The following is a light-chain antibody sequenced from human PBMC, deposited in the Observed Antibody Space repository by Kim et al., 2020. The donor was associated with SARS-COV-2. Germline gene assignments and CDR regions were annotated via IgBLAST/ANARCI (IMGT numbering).Light chain of an antibody. CDR2: GKN. J-gene: IGLJ2*01. V-gene: IGLV3-19*01. Sequence: ALGQTVRITCQGDSLRSYYASWYQQKPGQAPVVVIYGKNDRLSGIPDRFSGSRSGSTSSLTITGAQAEDEADYYCNSRDSTTNQLIFGGGTKLTVL. CDR1: SLRSYY. CDR3: NSRDSTTNQLI.